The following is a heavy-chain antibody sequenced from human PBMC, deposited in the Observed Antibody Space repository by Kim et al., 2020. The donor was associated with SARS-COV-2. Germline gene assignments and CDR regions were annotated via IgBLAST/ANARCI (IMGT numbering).Heavy chain of an antibody. V-gene: IGHV3-15*01. Sequence: GGSLRLSCAASGFTFSNAWMSWVRQAPGKGLEWVGRIKSKTDGGTTDYAAPVKGRFTISRDDSKNTLYLQMNSLKTEDIAVYYCTTDLRGGLGYCSSTSCYAYAWGQGTLVTVSS. CDR2: IKSKTDGGTT. J-gene: IGHJ5*02. CDR1: GFTFSNAW. D-gene: IGHD2-2*01. CDR3: TTDLRGGLGYCSSTSCYAYA.